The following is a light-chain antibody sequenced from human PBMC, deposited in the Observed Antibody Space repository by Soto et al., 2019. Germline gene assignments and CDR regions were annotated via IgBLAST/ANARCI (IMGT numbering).Light chain of an antibody. CDR3: QQYGSSPPEKT. CDR1: QSVSSNY. Sequence: EIVLTQSPGTLSLSAGERATLSCRASQSVSSNYLAWYQQKPGQAPSLLIYGASRRATGIPDRFSGSGSGTDFTLTISRLEPEDFAVYYCQQYGSSPPEKTFDQGTKVEIK. CDR2: GAS. J-gene: IGKJ1*01. V-gene: IGKV3-20*01.